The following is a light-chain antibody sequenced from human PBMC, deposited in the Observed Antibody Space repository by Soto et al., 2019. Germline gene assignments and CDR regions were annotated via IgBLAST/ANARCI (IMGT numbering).Light chain of an antibody. V-gene: IGKV1-5*03. Sequence: DIHMTQSPSTLSASVGDRVTLTCRASQSISIWLAWYQQKPGKAPNLLIYKTSSLETGVPSRFSGSGSGTEFSPTIISLQPDDFATYYCQHWNDYSWTFGQGTKVEVK. CDR2: KTS. CDR3: QHWNDYSWT. J-gene: IGKJ1*01. CDR1: QSISIW.